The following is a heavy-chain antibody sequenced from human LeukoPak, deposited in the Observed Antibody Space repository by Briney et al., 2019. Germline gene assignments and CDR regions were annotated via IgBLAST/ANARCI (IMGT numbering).Heavy chain of an antibody. D-gene: IGHD2-2*01. CDR2: ISGSGGNT. CDR3: AKEAPHCSSTSCYVEF. V-gene: IGHV3-23*01. J-gene: IGHJ4*02. CDR1: GFTFSTYV. Sequence: GSLRLSCAASGFTFSTYVMSWVRRAPGKGLEWVSGISGSGGNTYYADSVKGRFTISRDNAKNKLYLQMNSLRAEDTAVYYCAKEAPHCSSTSCYVEFWGQGTLVTVSS.